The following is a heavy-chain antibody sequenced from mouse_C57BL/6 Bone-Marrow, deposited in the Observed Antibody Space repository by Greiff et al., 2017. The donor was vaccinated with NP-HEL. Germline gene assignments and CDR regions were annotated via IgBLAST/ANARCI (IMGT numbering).Heavy chain of an antibody. D-gene: IGHD6-1*01. Sequence: VQLQQSGPVLVKPGASVKMSCKASGYTFTDYYMNWVKQSHGKSLEWIGVINPYNGGTSYNQKYKGKATLTVDKSSSTAYMELNSLTSEDSAVYYCARDPLRDYWGQGTTLTVSS. J-gene: IGHJ2*01. CDR3: ARDPLRDY. CDR2: INPYNGGT. V-gene: IGHV1-19*01. CDR1: GYTFTDYY.